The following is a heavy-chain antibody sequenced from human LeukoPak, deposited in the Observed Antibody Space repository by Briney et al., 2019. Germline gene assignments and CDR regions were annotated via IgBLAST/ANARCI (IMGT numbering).Heavy chain of an antibody. Sequence: SETLSLTCTVSGGSISSYYWSWIRQPPGKGLEWIGYIYYSGSTNYNPSLKSRVTISVDTSKNQFSLKLSSVTAADTAVHYCARGGWWYHDAFDIWGQGTMVTVSS. D-gene: IGHD2-15*01. CDR1: GGSISSYY. CDR3: ARGGWWYHDAFDI. V-gene: IGHV4-59*01. J-gene: IGHJ3*02. CDR2: IYYSGST.